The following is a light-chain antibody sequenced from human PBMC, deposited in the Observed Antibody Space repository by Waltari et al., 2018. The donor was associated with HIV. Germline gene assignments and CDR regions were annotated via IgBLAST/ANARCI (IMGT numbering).Light chain of an antibody. CDR3: QSADSSGTYV. J-gene: IGLJ1*01. CDR1: ALATQY. Sequence: SYELKQPPSVSVSPGQTATITCSGDALATQYAFWYQQKAGHAPVVIIYKDSERPSGIPERISGSSSGTTVTLTISEVQAEDEADYYCQSADSSGTYVFGSGTKVTVL. CDR2: KDS. V-gene: IGLV3-25*03.